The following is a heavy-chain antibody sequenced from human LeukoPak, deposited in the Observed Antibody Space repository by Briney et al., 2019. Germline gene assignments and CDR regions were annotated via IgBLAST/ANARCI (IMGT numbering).Heavy chain of an antibody. CDR1: GYTFTSYY. J-gene: IGHJ4*02. V-gene: IGHV1-46*01. D-gene: IGHD2-2*01. CDR2: INPSDSST. Sequence: ASVKVSCKASGYTFTSYYMHWVRQAPGQGLEWMGIINPSDSSTSFAQRFQGRVTMTRDTSTSTVYMELSRLRSDDTAVYYCARVCSSTSCQGNYWGQGTLVTVSS. CDR3: ARVCSSTSCQGNY.